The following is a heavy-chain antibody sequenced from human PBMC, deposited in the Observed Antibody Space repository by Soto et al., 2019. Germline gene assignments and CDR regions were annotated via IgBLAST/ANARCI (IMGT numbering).Heavy chain of an antibody. J-gene: IGHJ4*02. Sequence: EVQLVESGGGLVQPGGSLRLSCAASGFTFSSYWMSWVRQAPGKGLAWVANIKQDGSEKYYVDSVKGRFTISRDNAKNSLYLQMNSLRAEDTAVYYCAGSYRFGEPYFDYWGQGTLVTVSS. CDR2: IKQDGSEK. D-gene: IGHD3-10*01. CDR3: AGSYRFGEPYFDY. CDR1: GFTFSSYW. V-gene: IGHV3-7*05.